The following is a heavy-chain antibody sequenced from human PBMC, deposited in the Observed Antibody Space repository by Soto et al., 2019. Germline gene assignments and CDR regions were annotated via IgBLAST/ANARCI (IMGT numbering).Heavy chain of an antibody. V-gene: IGHV5-51*01. CDR1: GYSFSRYW. J-gene: IGHJ6*02. CDR2: IYPGDSDI. Sequence: GESLKISCKGSGYSFSRYWIGWVRQMPGKGLEWMGIIYPGDSDIRYSPSFQGQVTISADTSISTAYLQWSSLKASDTAIYYCARRRGSGSDYYYNYGMGVWGQGTTVTVSS. D-gene: IGHD1-26*01. CDR3: ARRRGSGSDYYYNYGMGV.